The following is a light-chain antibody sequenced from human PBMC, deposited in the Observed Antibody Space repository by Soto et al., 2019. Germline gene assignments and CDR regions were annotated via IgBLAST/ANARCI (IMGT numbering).Light chain of an antibody. Sequence: QSVLTQPASVSGSLGQSITISCTGTSSDVGTYNLVSWYQQHPGKAPKLMIFEVSKRPSGVSNRFSASKSGNTASLTISGLQAEDEADYYCCSFAYGSSPHAVFGGGTKLTVL. V-gene: IGLV2-23*02. CDR3: CSFAYGSSPHAV. CDR2: EVS. J-gene: IGLJ2*01. CDR1: SSDVGTYNL.